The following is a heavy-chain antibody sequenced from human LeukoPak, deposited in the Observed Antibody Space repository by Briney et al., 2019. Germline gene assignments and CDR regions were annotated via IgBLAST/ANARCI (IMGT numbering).Heavy chain of an antibody. CDR1: GGSISTYY. V-gene: IGHV4-59*01. J-gene: IGHJ6*02. CDR2: SHYSGST. Sequence: SETLSLTCSVSGGSISTYYWTWIRQTPGKGLEWIGYSHYSGSTNYNPSLKSRVTISVDTSKNQFSLKLNSVTAADTAIYYCARAPRGESDAASGSYGMDVWGQGTTVTVSS. D-gene: IGHD3-22*01. CDR3: ARAPRGESDAASGSYGMDV.